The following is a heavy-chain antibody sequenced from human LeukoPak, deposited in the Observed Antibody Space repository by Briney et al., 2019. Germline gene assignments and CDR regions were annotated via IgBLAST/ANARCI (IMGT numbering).Heavy chain of an antibody. CDR3: ARDGGCGGDCYSSHFDY. V-gene: IGHV1-69*05. CDR1: GGTFSTYA. Sequence: SVKVSCKASGGTFSTYAISWVRQAPGQGLEGMGRIIPIFDTANYAQKFQGRVTITTDESTSTAYMELSSLRFEDTAVYYCARDGGCGGDCYSSHFDYWGQGTQVTVSS. J-gene: IGHJ4*02. CDR2: IIPIFDTA. D-gene: IGHD2-21*02.